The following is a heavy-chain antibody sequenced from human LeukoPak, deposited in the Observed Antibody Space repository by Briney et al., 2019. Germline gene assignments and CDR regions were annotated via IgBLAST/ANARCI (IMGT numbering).Heavy chain of an antibody. CDR3: ARGGRDYSNYWFDP. D-gene: IGHD4-11*01. V-gene: IGHV3-23*01. J-gene: IGHJ5*02. CDR1: GFTFSSYA. CDR2: ISGSGGST. Sequence: GGSLRLSCAASGFTFSSYAMSWVRQAPGKGLEWVSTISGSGGSTFYADSVKGRFTISRDNSKNTLYLQMSSLRAEDTAVYFGARGGRDYSNYWFDPWGQGILVTVSS.